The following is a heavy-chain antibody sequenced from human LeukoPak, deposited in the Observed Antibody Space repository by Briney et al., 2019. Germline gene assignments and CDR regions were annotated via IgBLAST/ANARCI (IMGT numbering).Heavy chain of an antibody. CDR3: AIFSGSTSCYAH. Sequence: ASVKVSCKASGYTFTGYYMHWVRQAPGQGLEWMGIINPSGGSTSYAQKFQGRVTMTRDTSTSTVYMELSSLRSEDTAVYYCAIFSGSTSCYAHWGQGTLVTVSS. CDR2: INPSGGST. CDR1: GYTFTGYY. J-gene: IGHJ4*02. D-gene: IGHD2-2*01. V-gene: IGHV1-46*01.